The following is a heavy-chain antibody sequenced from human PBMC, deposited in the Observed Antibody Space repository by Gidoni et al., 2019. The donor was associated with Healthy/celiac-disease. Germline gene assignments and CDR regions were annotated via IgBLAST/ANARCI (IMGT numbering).Heavy chain of an antibody. V-gene: IGHV3-30*18. D-gene: IGHD2-8*01. CDR2: ISYDGSKK. CDR1: GFTFSRYG. J-gene: IGHJ4*02. Sequence: QVQLVESGGGVVQPGRSLRLSCAASGFTFSRYGMHWVRQAPGKGLEWVAVISYDGSKKYYADSVKGRFTISRDNSKNTLYLQMNSLRAEDTAVYYCAKARGYCTNGVCSDYWGQGTLVTVSS. CDR3: AKARGYCTNGVCSDY.